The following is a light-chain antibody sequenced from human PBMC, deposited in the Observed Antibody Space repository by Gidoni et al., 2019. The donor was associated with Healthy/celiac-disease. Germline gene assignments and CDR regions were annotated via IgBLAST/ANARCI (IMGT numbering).Light chain of an antibody. J-gene: IGKJ3*01. CDR1: QSVSSY. V-gene: IGKV3-11*01. CDR2: DAS. Sequence: EIVLTQSPATLSLSPGERATLSCRASQSVSSYLAWYQQKPGQAPRLLIYDASNRATGIPAMFRVSVSGTYFTLTISSLEPEDFAVYYCQQRSNWPIFTFXPXTKVDIK. CDR3: QQRSNWPIFT.